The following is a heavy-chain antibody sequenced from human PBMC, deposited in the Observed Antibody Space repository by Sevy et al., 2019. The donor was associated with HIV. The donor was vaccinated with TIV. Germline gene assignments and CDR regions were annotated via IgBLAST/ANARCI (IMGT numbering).Heavy chain of an antibody. Sequence: SETLSLTCTVSGGSITSLYWNWIRQPPGKGLEWIANIYYNGHINYNPSLKSRVTLSLETSKNQFSLRLSSVTAADRAMYYCAGENAWGRGYSWGQGTLVTVSS. V-gene: IGHV4-59*08. CDR2: IYYNGHI. CDR3: AGENAWGRGYS. J-gene: IGHJ4*02. CDR1: GGSITSLY. D-gene: IGHD1-26*01.